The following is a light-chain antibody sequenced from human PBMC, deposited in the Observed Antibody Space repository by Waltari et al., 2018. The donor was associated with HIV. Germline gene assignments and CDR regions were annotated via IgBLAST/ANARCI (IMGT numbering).Light chain of an antibody. CDR3: QQRSNWFIT. CDR1: QNVTRF. CDR2: DAS. J-gene: IGKJ5*01. V-gene: IGKV3-11*01. Sequence: EILSPQSPATLPLSPGVRPTLSCWASQNVTRFIAWYQQKPGQAPRLLIYDASARATGIPARLSGSGSGTDFTLTISSLEPEDFAVYYCQQRSNWFITFGQGTRLEIK.